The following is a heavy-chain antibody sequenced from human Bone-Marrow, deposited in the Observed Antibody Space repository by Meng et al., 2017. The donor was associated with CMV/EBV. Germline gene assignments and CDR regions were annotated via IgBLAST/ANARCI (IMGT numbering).Heavy chain of an antibody. Sequence: GGSLRLSCAASGFTFSDYYMSWIRQAPGKGLEWVSYISSSGSTLYYADSVKGRFTISRDNAKNSLSLQMNSLRPEDTAVYYCARDLGCSITMVRGGKAFDIWGQGTMVTVSS. V-gene: IGHV3-11*01. J-gene: IGHJ3*02. CDR3: ARDLGCSITMVRGGKAFDI. D-gene: IGHD3-10*01. CDR1: GFTFSDYY. CDR2: ISSSGSTL.